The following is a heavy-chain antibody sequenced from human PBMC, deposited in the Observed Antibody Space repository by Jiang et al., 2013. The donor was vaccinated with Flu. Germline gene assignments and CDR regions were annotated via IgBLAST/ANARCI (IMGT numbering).Heavy chain of an antibody. J-gene: IGHJ1*01. D-gene: IGHD2-2*01. CDR3: ARALVVPGAMGP. V-gene: IGHV1-8*01. CDR2: MNPNSGNT. CDR1: GYTFTAYD. Sequence: VQLVESGAEVKKPGASVKVSCEASGYTFTAYDINWMRQATGQGPEWMGWMNPNSGNTGYAQKFQGRVTMTRDTSISTAYMEVSSLTSEDTAVYYCARALVVPGAMGPWGQGTLVTVSS.